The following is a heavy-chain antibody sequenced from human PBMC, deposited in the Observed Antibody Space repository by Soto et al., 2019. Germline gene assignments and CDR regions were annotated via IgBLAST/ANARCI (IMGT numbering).Heavy chain of an antibody. CDR3: ARGSFWSGYYGWFDP. Sequence: QLQLQESGSGLVKPSQTLSLTCAVSGGSISSGGYYWSWIRQPPGKGLEWIGYTYHSGRTYYNPYRKSRVTISVAGSKNQFSLKLSSVTAADTAVYYCARGSFWSGYYGWFDPWGQGTLVTVSS. CDR1: GGSISSGGYY. D-gene: IGHD3-3*01. J-gene: IGHJ5*02. CDR2: TYHSGRT. V-gene: IGHV4-30-2*01.